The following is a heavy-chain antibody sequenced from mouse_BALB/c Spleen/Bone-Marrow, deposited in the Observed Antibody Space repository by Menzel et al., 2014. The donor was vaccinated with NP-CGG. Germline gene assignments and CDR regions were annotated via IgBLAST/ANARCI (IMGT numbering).Heavy chain of an antibody. D-gene: IGHD2-3*01. CDR1: GYAFTNYL. CDR2: INPGSGGI. V-gene: IGHV1-54*03. CDR3: ARSIYDGYSEAMDY. J-gene: IGHJ4*01. Sequence: VKLVESGTDLVRPGTSAKVSCKASGYAFTNYLIEWIKQRPGQGLEWIGVINPGSGGINYNERFKGKATLTADKSSSTAYMQLSSLTSDDSAVYFCARSIYDGYSEAMDYWGQGTSVTVAS.